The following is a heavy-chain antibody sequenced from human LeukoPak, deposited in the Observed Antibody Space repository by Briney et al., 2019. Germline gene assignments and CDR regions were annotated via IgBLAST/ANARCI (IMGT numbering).Heavy chain of an antibody. V-gene: IGHV3-48*03. D-gene: IGHD1-26*01. CDR2: TSSSGSTI. J-gene: IGHJ5*02. CDR1: GFTFSSYE. Sequence: TGGSLRLSCAASGFTFSSYEMNWVRQAPGKGLEWVSYTSSSGSTIYYADSVKGRFTISRDNAKNSLYLQMNSLRAEDTAVYYCARAGSGRSPDWFDPWGQGTLVTVSS. CDR3: ARAGSGRSPDWFDP.